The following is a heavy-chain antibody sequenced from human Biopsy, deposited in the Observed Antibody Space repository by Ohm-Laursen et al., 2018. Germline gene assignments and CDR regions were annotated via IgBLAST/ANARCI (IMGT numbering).Heavy chain of an antibody. D-gene: IGHD3-16*02. CDR1: GLTFTTAL. Sequence: SLRLSCAASGLTFTTALTSWVRQAPGKGLEWVGRIKSKADGGTIDYAASVKGRIIISRDDSKKTVYLQLNNLKTEDTGVYYCTTYQYWGQGTLVTVSS. V-gene: IGHV3-15*01. J-gene: IGHJ4*02. CDR2: IKSKADGGTI. CDR3: TTYQY.